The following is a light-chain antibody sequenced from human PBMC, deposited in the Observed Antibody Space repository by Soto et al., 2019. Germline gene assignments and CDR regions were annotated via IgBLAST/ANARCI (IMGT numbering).Light chain of an antibody. J-gene: IGKJ1*01. CDR1: QSVSSS. Sequence: EIVLTQTTDTLSVSPGERATLSCRASQSVSSSLAWYQQKPGQAPRLLIYDASNRATGIPARFSGSGSGTDFTLTISSLEPEDFAVYYCQQRSNWPRTFGQGTKVDI. V-gene: IGKV3-11*01. CDR3: QQRSNWPRT. CDR2: DAS.